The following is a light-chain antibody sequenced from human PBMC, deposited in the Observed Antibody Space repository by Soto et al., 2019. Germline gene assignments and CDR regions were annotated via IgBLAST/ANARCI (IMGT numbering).Light chain of an antibody. CDR1: QSVSSSD. CDR2: AAS. V-gene: IGKV3-20*01. CDR3: QQYGNSLPYT. Sequence: EILLTQSPGTLSLSPGERATLSCRTSQSVSSSDLAWHQQKPGQAPRLLIYAASSRATGTPDRFSGSGSGTDFTLTISRLEPEDFAVYYCQQYGNSLPYTFGQGTKV. J-gene: IGKJ2*01.